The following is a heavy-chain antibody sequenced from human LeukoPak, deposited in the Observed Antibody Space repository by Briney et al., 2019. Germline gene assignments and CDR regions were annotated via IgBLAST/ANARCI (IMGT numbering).Heavy chain of an antibody. D-gene: IGHD3-3*01. CDR2: IYYSGST. CDR1: GGSISSSSYY. J-gene: IGHJ6*02. CDR3: ARHGRFLEWTRSYYYGMDV. V-gene: IGHV4-39*01. Sequence: PSETLSLTCTVSGGSISSSSYYWGWIRQPPGKGLEWIGSIYYSGSTHYNPSLKSRVIISVDTSKNQFSLKLSSVTAADTAVYYCARHGRFLEWTRSYYYGMDVWGQGTTVTVSS.